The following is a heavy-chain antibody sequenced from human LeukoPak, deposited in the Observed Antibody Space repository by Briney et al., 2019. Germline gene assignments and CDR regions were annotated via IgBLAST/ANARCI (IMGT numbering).Heavy chain of an antibody. CDR1: GGSISSYY. J-gene: IGHJ3*01. D-gene: IGHD6-6*01. V-gene: IGHV4-59*08. CDR2: IYYSGST. Sequence: SETLSLTCTVSGGSISSYYWNWIRQPPGKGLEWIGYIYYSGSTNYNPSLKSRVTTLVDTSKDQFSLRLSSVTAADTAVYYCAREYSSSSGRRAFDFWGQGTMVTVSS. CDR3: AREYSSSSGRRAFDF.